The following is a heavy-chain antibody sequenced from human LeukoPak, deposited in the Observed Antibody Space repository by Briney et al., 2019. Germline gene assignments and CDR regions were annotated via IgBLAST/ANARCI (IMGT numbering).Heavy chain of an antibody. V-gene: IGHV4-39*01. D-gene: IGHD6-19*01. CDR2: IYYSGDT. CDR1: GGSMKRSY. Sequence: PSETLSLTCLVSGGSMKRSYWTWIRQAPGKGLEWIGSIYYSGDTYYNPSLKSRRVTISVDTSKNQFSLRLSSVTAADTAVYYCARHQWHYYYYMGVWGKGSTVTVSS. CDR3: ARHQWHYYYYMGV. J-gene: IGHJ6*03.